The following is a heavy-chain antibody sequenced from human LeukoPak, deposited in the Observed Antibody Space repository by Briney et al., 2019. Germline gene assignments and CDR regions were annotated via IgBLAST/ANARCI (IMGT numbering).Heavy chain of an antibody. CDR1: GFTFSSYS. Sequence: PGGSLRLSCAASGFTFSSYSMDWVRQAPGKGLEWVSTISGSGGSTHYADSVEGRFIISRDSSKNTLYLQMNSLRVEDTAIYFCAKGRRSTSSDAFDIWGHGTMVTVSS. V-gene: IGHV3-23*01. CDR2: ISGSGGST. J-gene: IGHJ3*02. CDR3: AKGRRSTSSDAFDI. D-gene: IGHD6-6*01.